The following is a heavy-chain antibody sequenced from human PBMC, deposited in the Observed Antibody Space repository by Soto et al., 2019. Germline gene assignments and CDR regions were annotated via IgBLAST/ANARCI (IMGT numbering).Heavy chain of an antibody. CDR2: MNPNSGNT. CDR3: ARGRSWSSSVDY. J-gene: IGHJ4*02. CDR1: GYTFTSYD. Sequence: GASVKVSCKASGYTFTSYDINWVRQATGQGLEWMGWMNPNSGNTGYAQKFQGRVTMTRNTSIRTAYMELSSLRSEDTAVYYCARGRSWSSSVDYWGQGTLVTVSS. V-gene: IGHV1-8*01. D-gene: IGHD6-6*01.